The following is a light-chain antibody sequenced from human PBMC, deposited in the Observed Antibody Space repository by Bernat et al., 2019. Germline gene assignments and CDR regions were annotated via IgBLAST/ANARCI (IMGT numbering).Light chain of an antibody. V-gene: IGLV2-11*01. CDR1: SSDVGGYNF. CDR2: DVN. Sequence: QSALTQPRSVSGSPGQSFTISCTGTSSDVGGYNFVSWYQQHPGKAPKLMIYDVNKRPSGIPDRFSGSKSGNTASLTISGLQAEDEADYYCCSYAGNSAWVFGGGTKVTVL. J-gene: IGLJ3*02. CDR3: CSYAGNSAWV.